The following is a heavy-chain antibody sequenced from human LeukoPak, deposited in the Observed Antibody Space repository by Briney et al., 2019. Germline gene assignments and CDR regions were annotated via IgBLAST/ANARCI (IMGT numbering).Heavy chain of an antibody. D-gene: IGHD3-10*01. CDR1: GGSISSSSYY. Sequence: PSETLSLTCTVSGGSISSSSYYWGWIRQPPGKGLEWLGSVYYSGSTYYNPSLKSRVTISVDTSKNQFSLRLSSVTAADTAVCYCARKGPTISMVRGVIIQRWFDPWGQGTLVTVSS. V-gene: IGHV4-39*07. CDR2: VYYSGST. J-gene: IGHJ5*02. CDR3: ARKGPTISMVRGVIIQRWFDP.